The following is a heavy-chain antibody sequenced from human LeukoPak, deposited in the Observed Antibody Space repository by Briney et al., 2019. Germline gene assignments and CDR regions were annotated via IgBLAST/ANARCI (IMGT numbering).Heavy chain of an antibody. V-gene: IGHV4-34*01. CDR2: INHSGST. CDR3: ARDGMYAFDI. J-gene: IGHJ3*02. Sequence: PSETLSLTCAVYGGPFSNYYWSWIRQPPGKGLEWIGEINHSGSTIYNPSLKSRVTISVDTSKTQFSLKLSSVTAADTAVYYCARDGMYAFDIWGQGTMVTVSS. D-gene: IGHD1-14*01. CDR1: GGPFSNYY.